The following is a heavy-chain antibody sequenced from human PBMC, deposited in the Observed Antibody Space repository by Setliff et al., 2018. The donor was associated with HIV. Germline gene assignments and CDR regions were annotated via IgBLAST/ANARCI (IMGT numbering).Heavy chain of an antibody. CDR2: MNPNGRST. Sequence: ASVKVSCKASGYTFTSYYIHWLRQVPGQGLEWMGVMNPNGRSTDFAQKFQGRLSLTTDTSTNTVYLELNSLRSDDTAVYYCARVYCSISTCDGEYFFDYWGQGTLVTVSS. CDR3: ARVYCSISTCDGEYFFDY. J-gene: IGHJ4*02. V-gene: IGHV1-46*01. D-gene: IGHD2-15*01. CDR1: GYTFTSYY.